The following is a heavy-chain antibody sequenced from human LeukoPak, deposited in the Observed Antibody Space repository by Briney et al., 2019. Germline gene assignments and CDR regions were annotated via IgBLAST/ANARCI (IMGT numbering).Heavy chain of an antibody. Sequence: PGGSLRLSCAASGISVSNDYMTWVRQAPGKGLEWVGHIKNKTNGGTTDYAAPVKGRFIISRDDSKNTLYLQMNSLRTEDTAVYYCARGFCSSTSCYQGPFDFWGQGTLVTVSS. CDR2: IKNKTNGGTT. CDR3: ARGFCSSTSCYQGPFDF. V-gene: IGHV3-15*01. CDR1: GISVSNDY. J-gene: IGHJ4*02. D-gene: IGHD2-2*01.